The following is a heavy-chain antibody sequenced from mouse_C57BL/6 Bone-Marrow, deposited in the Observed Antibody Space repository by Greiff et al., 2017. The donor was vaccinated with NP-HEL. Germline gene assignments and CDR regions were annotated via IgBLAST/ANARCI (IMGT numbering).Heavy chain of an antibody. D-gene: IGHD1-1*01. CDR3: ARHRYGGSLYYFDY. J-gene: IGHJ2*01. CDR1: GFTFSSYG. Sequence: EVQLVESGGDLVKPGGSLKLSCAASGFTFSSYGMSWVRQTPDKRLEWVATISSGGSYTYYPDSVKGRFTISRDNAKNTLYLQMSSLKSEDTAMYYCARHRYGGSLYYFDYWGQGTTLTVSS. V-gene: IGHV5-6*01. CDR2: ISSGGSYT.